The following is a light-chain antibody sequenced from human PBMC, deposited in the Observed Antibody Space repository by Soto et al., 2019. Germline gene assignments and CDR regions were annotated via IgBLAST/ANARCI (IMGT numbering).Light chain of an antibody. CDR2: DVR. CDR3: SSYTSSSTPV. Sequence: QSVLTQPASVSGSPGQSITISCTGTSSDVGGYNYVSWYQQHPGKAPKLMIYDVRNRPSGVSNRFSGSKSGNTASLTISGLQAEDEAAYYCSSYTSSSTPVFGTGTKVTVL. J-gene: IGLJ1*01. V-gene: IGLV2-14*01. CDR1: SSDVGGYNY.